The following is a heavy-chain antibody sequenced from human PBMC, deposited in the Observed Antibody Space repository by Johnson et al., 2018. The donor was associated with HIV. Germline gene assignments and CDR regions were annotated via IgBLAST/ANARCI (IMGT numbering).Heavy chain of an antibody. CDR1: GFTFDDYG. CDR3: ARACRDGYTCDVYDI. Sequence: VQLVESGGGVVRPGGSLRLSCADSGFTFDDYGMSWVRQAPGKGLEWVSIARGSGTSIDYAASVKGRFTISRDNAKNSLYLQMNSLRAEDTAVYYCARACRDGYTCDVYDIWDQGTMLTVSS. CDR2: ARGSGTSI. V-gene: IGHV3-20*04. D-gene: IGHD5-24*01. J-gene: IGHJ3*02.